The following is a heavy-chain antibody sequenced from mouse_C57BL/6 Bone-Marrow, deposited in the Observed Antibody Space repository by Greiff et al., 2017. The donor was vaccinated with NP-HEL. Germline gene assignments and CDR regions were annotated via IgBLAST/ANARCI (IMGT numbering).Heavy chain of an antibody. V-gene: IGHV1-26*01. CDR1: GYTFTDYY. D-gene: IGHD2-10*01. CDR2: INPNNGGT. Sequence: EVQLQQSGPELVKPGASVKISCKASGYTFTDYYMNWVKQSHGKSLEWIGDINPNNGGTSYNQKFKGKATLTVDKSSSTAYMELRSLTSEDSAVYYCARRPTYYGNQRVDVWGTGTTVTVSS. CDR3: ARRPTYYGNQRVDV. J-gene: IGHJ1*03.